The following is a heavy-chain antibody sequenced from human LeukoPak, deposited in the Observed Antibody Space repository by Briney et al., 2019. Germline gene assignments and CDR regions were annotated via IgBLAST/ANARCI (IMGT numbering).Heavy chain of an antibody. CDR3: AKDRVKINPIAAAYYFDY. Sequence: GGSLGLSCAASGFTFSSYAMSWVRQAPGKGLEWVSGISDSGGSTYYADSVKGRFTISRDNSKNTLYLQMNSLRAEDTAVYYCAKDRVKINPIAAAYYFDYWGQGTLVTVSS. CDR2: ISDSGGST. J-gene: IGHJ4*02. D-gene: IGHD6-13*01. CDR1: GFTFSSYA. V-gene: IGHV3-23*01.